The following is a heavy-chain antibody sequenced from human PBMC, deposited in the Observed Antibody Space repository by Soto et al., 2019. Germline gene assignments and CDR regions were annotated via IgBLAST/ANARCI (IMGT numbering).Heavy chain of an antibody. J-gene: IGHJ6*02. CDR2: IWYDGSNK. V-gene: IGHV3-33*01. Sequence: GGSLRLSCAASGFTFSSYGMHWARQAPGKGLEWVAVIWYDGSNKYYADSVKGRFTISRDNSKNTLYLQMNSLRAEDTAVYYCARVPFDIVLVPALAPIYYYGMDVWGQGTTVTVSS. D-gene: IGHD2-2*01. CDR1: GFTFSSYG. CDR3: ARVPFDIVLVPALAPIYYYGMDV.